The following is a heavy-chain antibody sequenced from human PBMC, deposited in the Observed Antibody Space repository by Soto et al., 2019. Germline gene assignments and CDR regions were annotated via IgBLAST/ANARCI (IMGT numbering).Heavy chain of an antibody. CDR1: GYSFTAYY. D-gene: IGHD2-2*01. Sequence: GASVKVSCKASGYSFTAYYVHWVRQAPGQGLEWMGWVNPNSGVTNYAQKLQDRVTMTRDTSINTAYMELDSLRAEDTAVYYCVRDRVYCTTTTCSLDYWGQGTLVTVSS. CDR2: VNPNSGVT. V-gene: IGHV1-2*02. J-gene: IGHJ4*02. CDR3: VRDRVYCTTTTCSLDY.